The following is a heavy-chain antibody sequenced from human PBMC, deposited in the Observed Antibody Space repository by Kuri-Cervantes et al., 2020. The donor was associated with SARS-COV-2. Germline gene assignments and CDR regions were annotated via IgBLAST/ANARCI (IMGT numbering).Heavy chain of an antibody. Sequence: GGSLRLSCAASGFTFSSYAMHWVRQAPGKGLEWVAVISYDGSNKYYADSVKGRFTISRDNSKNTLYLQMNSLRAEDTAVYYCAREGGVVVPAARGYMDVWGKGTTVTVSS. CDR3: AREGGVVVPAARGYMDV. CDR1: GFTFSSYA. CDR2: ISYDGSNK. J-gene: IGHJ6*03. V-gene: IGHV3-30*04. D-gene: IGHD2-2*01.